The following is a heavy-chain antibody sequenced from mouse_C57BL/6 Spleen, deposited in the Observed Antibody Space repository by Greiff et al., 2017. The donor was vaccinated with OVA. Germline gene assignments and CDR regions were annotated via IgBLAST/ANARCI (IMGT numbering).Heavy chain of an antibody. CDR3: ARSVYGSSYGWYFDV. CDR2: IDPEDGET. CDR1: GFNIKDYY. J-gene: IGHJ1*03. V-gene: IGHV14-2*01. Sequence: EVKLVESGAELVKPGASVKLSCTASGFNIKDYYMHWVKQRTEQGLEWIGRIDPEDGETKYAPKFQGKATITADTSSNTAYLQLSSLTSEDTAVYYCARSVYGSSYGWYFDVWGTGTTVTVSS. D-gene: IGHD1-1*01.